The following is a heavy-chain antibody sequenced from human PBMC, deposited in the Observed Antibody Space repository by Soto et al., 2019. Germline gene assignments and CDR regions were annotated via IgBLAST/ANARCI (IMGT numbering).Heavy chain of an antibody. Sequence: ASVKVSCKVSGYTLTELSIHWVRQAPGEGLEWMGGFDLENGETIYAQGFQGRVTMTEESSADTLYMELSSLRSEDTAVYYCAREVRRSNQFDHWGQGTMVTVSS. CDR3: AREVRRSNQFDH. V-gene: IGHV1-24*01. D-gene: IGHD3-10*01. J-gene: IGHJ4*02. CDR2: FDLENGET. CDR1: GYTLTELS.